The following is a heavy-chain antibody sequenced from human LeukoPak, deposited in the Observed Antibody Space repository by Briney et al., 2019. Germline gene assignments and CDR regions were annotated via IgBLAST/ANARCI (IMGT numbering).Heavy chain of an antibody. D-gene: IGHD3-22*01. J-gene: IGHJ2*01. CDR3: VAVYDGAAGYFDL. V-gene: IGHV1-69*02. CDR1: GGTFTTYS. Sequence: SVKVSCKASGGTFTTYSITWVRQAPGQGLEWMGRISPILGVNYYAQKFQGRVTISADNSMITAYMHLSNVTSEDTAVYYCVAVYDGAAGYFDLWGRGTLITAFS. CDR2: ISPILGVN.